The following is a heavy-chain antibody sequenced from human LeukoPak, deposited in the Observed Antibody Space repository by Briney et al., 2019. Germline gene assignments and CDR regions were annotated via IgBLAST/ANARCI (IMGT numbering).Heavy chain of an antibody. V-gene: IGHV1-69*05. D-gene: IGHD3-22*01. CDR1: GGTFSSYA. CDR2: ISPIFGTA. CDR3: ARESPLPYYYDSSLPDAFDI. J-gene: IGHJ3*02. Sequence: GPSVKVSCKPSGGTFSSYAISWVRQAPGQGLEWMGGISPIFGTANYAQKFQGRVTFTTDESTTTAYMELSSLRSEDTVVYYCARESPLPYYYDSSLPDAFDIWGQGTMVTVSS.